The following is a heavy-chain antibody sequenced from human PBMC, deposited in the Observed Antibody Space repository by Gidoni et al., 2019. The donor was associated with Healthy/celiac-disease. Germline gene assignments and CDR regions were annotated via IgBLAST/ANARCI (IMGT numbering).Heavy chain of an antibody. J-gene: IGHJ5*02. CDR2: ISSSSSYT. CDR1: GFTFSDYY. D-gene: IGHD2-21*02. V-gene: IGHV3-11*06. Sequence: QVQLVESGGGLVKPGGSLRLSCAASGFTFSDYYMSWIRQAPGKGLEWVSYISSSSSYTNYADSVKGRFTISRDNAKTSLYLQMNSLRAEDTAVYYCAGGYCGGDCYSGWFDPWGQGTLVTVSS. CDR3: AGGYCGGDCYSGWFDP.